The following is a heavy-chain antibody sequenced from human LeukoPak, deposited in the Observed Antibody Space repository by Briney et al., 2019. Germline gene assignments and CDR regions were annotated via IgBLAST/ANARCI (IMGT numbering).Heavy chain of an antibody. J-gene: IGHJ4*02. CDR1: GFTFSTFA. CDR3: ATYRQVLLPFES. V-gene: IGHV3-23*01. Sequence: GGSLRLSCAASGFTFSTFAMIWVCQPPGKGLEWVSSIFPSGGEIHYADSVRGRFTISRDNSKSTLSLQMNSLRAEDTAIYYCATYRQVLLPFESWGQGTLVTVSS. CDR2: IFPSGGEI. D-gene: IGHD2-8*02.